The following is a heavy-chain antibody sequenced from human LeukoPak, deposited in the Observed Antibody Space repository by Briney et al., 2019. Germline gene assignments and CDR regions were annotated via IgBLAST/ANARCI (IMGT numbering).Heavy chain of an antibody. CDR2: IYSGGST. Sequence: AGGSLRLSCAASGFTVSGNYMPWVRQAPGKGLEWVSVIYSGGSTYYADSVKGRFIISRDNSKNTLYLQMNSLRGEDTGVYYCASQWGVYCSGGACPYTGAFDIWGQGTMVTVSS. CDR3: ASQWGVYCSGGACPYTGAFDI. J-gene: IGHJ3*02. CDR1: GFTVSGNY. D-gene: IGHD2-15*01. V-gene: IGHV3-66*04.